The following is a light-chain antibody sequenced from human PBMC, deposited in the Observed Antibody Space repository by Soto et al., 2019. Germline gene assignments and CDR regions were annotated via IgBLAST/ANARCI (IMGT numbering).Light chain of an antibody. V-gene: IGLV1-40*01. CDR1: SSNIGAGYD. Sequence: QSVLTQPPSVSGAPGQRVTISCTGSSSNIGAGYDVHWYQQLPGTAPKLLIYGNSNRPSGVPDRFSGSKSGTSASLAIPGLQAEDEADYYCQSYDIRLSGWVFGGGTKLTVL. CDR3: QSYDIRLSGWV. J-gene: IGLJ3*02. CDR2: GNS.